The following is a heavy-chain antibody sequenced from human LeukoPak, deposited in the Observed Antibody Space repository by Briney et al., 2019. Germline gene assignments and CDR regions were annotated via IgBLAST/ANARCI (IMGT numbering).Heavy chain of an antibody. CDR2: INPDSGGT. J-gene: IGHJ4*02. D-gene: IGHD2-15*01. V-gene: IGHV1-2*06. Sequence: ASVKVSCKASGYSFTGYYIHWVRQAPGQGLEWMGRINPDSGGTNYAQKFQGRVTMTRDTSITTAYMELSSLRSDDTAVYYCERAIYCSGGSCHWELDYWGQGTLVTVSS. CDR1: GYSFTGYY. CDR3: ERAIYCSGGSCHWELDY.